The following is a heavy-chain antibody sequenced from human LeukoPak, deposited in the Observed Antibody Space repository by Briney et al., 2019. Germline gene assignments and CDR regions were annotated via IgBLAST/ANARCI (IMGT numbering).Heavy chain of an antibody. CDR3: ASDTMVRGVSQYFQH. V-gene: IGHV3-23*01. J-gene: IGHJ1*01. Sequence: GGPLRLSCAASGFTFSSYAMSWVRQAPGKGLEWVSAISGSGGSTYYADSVKGRFTISRDNAKNSLYLQTNSLRAEDTAVYYCASDTMVRGVSQYFQHWGQGTLVTVSS. CDR1: GFTFSSYA. CDR2: ISGSGGST. D-gene: IGHD3-10*01.